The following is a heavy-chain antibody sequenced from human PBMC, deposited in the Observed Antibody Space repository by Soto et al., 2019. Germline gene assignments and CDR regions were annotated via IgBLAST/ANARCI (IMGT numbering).Heavy chain of an antibody. Sequence: SVKVSCKASGGTFSSYAISWVRQAPGQGLEWMGGIIPIFGTANYAQKFQGRVTITADESTSTAYMELSSLRSEDTAVYYCARGAHDYGDSPRYYGMDVWGQGTTVT. V-gene: IGHV1-69*13. CDR2: IIPIFGTA. D-gene: IGHD4-17*01. CDR3: ARGAHDYGDSPRYYGMDV. J-gene: IGHJ6*02. CDR1: GGTFSSYA.